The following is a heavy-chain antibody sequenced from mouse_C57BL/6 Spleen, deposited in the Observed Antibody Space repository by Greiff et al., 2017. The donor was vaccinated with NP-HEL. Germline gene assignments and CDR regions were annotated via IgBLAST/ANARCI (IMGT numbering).Heavy chain of an antibody. J-gene: IGHJ4*01. CDR1: GFTFSSYA. V-gene: IGHV5-4*03. D-gene: IGHD1-1*01. CDR2: ISDGGSYT. CDR3: ARRNYGSGMDY. Sequence: EVKLVESGGGLVKPGGSLKLSCAASGFTFSSYAMSWVRQTPEKRLEWVATISDGGSYTYYPDNVKGRFTISRDNAKNNLYLQMSQLKSEDTAMYYCARRNYGSGMDYWGQGTSVTVSS.